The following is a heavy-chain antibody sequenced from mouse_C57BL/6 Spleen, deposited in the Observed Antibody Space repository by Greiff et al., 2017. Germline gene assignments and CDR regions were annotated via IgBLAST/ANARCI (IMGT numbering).Heavy chain of an antibody. V-gene: IGHV1-4*01. CDR1: GYTFTSYT. CDR3: ARWNYYDWNFDY. D-gene: IGHD2-4*01. J-gene: IGHJ2*01. Sequence: QVQLQQSGAELARPGASVKMSCKASGYTFTSYTMHWVKQRPGQGLEWIGYINPSSGYTKYNQKFKDKATLTADKSSSTAYMQLSSLTSEDSAVYYCARWNYYDWNFDYWGQGTTLTVSS. CDR2: INPSSGYT.